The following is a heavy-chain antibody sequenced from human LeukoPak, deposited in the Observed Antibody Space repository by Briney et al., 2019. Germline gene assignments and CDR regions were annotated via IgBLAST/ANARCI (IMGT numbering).Heavy chain of an antibody. CDR1: GLTFSNFK. D-gene: IGHD2-2*01. V-gene: IGHV3-48*03. CDR2: ISDSGRTT. Sequence: GGSLRLSCAVSGLTFSNFKMNWVRQAPGKGLEWVSYISDSGRTTFYADSVKGRFTISRDNAKNSLYLQMNSLRAEDTAVYYCASCSSTNCYWGQGTLVTVSS. CDR3: ASCSSTNCY. J-gene: IGHJ4*02.